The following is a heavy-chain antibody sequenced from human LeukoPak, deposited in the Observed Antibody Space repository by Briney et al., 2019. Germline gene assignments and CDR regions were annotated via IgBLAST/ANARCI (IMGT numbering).Heavy chain of an antibody. D-gene: IGHD3/OR15-3a*01. V-gene: IGHV3-7*01. CDR3: VRLDWGSADC. CDR1: EFTFSIYW. J-gene: IGHJ4*02. Sequence: QAGGSLRLSCTPSEFTFSIYWMTWVRQAPGKGLEWLATINQEGSAQYYVDSVRGRFTISRDNAKNLLYLQMNSLRTEDTAIYYCVRLDWGSADCWGRRTLVTVSS. CDR2: INQEGSAQ.